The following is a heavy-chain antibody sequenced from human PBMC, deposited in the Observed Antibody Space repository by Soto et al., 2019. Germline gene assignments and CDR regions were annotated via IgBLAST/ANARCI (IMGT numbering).Heavy chain of an antibody. V-gene: IGHV1-69*13. CDR3: ARDRGFVVVTAMSQFDP. CDR2: IIPTFGTA. CDR1: GGTFSSYA. D-gene: IGHD2-21*02. Sequence: GASVKVSCKASGGTFSSYAISWVRQAPGQGLEWMGGIIPTFGTANYAQKFQGRVTITADESTSTAYMELSSLRSEDTAVYYCARDRGFVVVTAMSQFDPWGQGTLVTVSS. J-gene: IGHJ5*02.